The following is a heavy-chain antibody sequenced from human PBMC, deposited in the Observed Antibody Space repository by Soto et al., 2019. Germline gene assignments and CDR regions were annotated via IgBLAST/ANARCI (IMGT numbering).Heavy chain of an antibody. D-gene: IGHD3-22*01. CDR2: ISAYNGNT. Sequence: ASVKVSCKASGYTFTSYGISWVRQAPGQGLEWMGWISAYNGNTNYAQKLQGRVTMTTDTSTSTAYMELRSLRSDDTAVYYCARGRHTYYDSSGCYPGFDYWGRGTLVTSPQ. J-gene: IGHJ4*02. V-gene: IGHV1-18*04. CDR3: ARGRHTYYDSSGCYPGFDY. CDR1: GYTFTSYG.